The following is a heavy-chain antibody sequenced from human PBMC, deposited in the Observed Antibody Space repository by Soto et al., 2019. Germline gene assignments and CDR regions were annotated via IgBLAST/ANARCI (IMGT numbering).Heavy chain of an antibody. J-gene: IGHJ3*01. CDR1: GFTFDDYA. CDR3: AKDMAGQWLVSHAFDL. V-gene: IGHV3-9*01. D-gene: IGHD6-19*01. CDR2: ISWNSGSI. Sequence: GGSLRLSCAASGFTFDDYAMHWVRQAPGKGLEWVSGISWNSGSIGYADSVKGRFTISRDNAKNSLYLQMNSLRAEDTALYYCAKDMAGQWLVSHAFDLWGQGTMVTVSS.